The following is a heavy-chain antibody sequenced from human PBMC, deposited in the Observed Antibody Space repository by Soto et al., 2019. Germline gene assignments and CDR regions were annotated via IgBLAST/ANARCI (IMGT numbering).Heavy chain of an antibody. J-gene: IGHJ5*02. Sequence: TLSLTCTVSGFSMSSGGYYWSWIRQHPGKGLEWIGYIYYSGSTYYNPSLKSRVTISVDTSKNQFSLKLSSVTAADTAVYYCARGGYSSPWFDHWGQGTLVTVSS. CDR1: GFSMSSGGYY. D-gene: IGHD6-13*01. V-gene: IGHV4-31*03. CDR3: ARGGYSSPWFDH. CDR2: IYYSGST.